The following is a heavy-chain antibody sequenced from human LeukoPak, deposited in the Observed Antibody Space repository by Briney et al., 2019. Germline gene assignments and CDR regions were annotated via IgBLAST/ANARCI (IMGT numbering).Heavy chain of an antibody. Sequence: ASEILSLTCGVSGGSVINTNWWTWVRQPPGKGLEWIGEVHLDGRTNYNPSLESRLTMSVDVSENQVSLKLTSVTAADTAVYYCAREGGFYRPLDYSGQGTLVTVSS. CDR2: VHLDGRT. V-gene: IGHV4-4*02. J-gene: IGHJ4*02. CDR1: GGSVINTNW. D-gene: IGHD3-3*01. CDR3: AREGGFYRPLDY.